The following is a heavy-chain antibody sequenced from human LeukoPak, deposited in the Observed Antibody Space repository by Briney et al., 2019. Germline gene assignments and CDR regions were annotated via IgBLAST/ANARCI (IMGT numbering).Heavy chain of an antibody. J-gene: IGHJ6*02. CDR2: ISSSSSYI. D-gene: IGHD2-2*02. V-gene: IGHV3-21*01. Sequence: GGSLRLSCAASGFTFSSYSMNWVRQAPGKGLEWVSSISSSSSYIYYADSVKGRFTISRDNAKNSLYLQMNSLRAEDTAVYYCARDTSLGYCSSTSRYTFLREDYYYYGMDVWGQGTTVTVSS. CDR3: ARDTSLGYCSSTSRYTFLREDYYYYGMDV. CDR1: GFTFSSYS.